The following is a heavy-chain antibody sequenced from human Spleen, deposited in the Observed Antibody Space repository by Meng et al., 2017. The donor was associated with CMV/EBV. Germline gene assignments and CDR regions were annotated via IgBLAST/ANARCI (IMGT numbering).Heavy chain of an antibody. Sequence: ASGFTFTGYDINWVRQAPGRGLEWMGWMNPNSGETGFAQKFQGRVTLTRDTSINTAYMELNSLRFEDTAVYFCARDNWALGGFDYWGQGTLVTVSS. CDR2: MNPNSGET. J-gene: IGHJ4*02. CDR1: GFTFTGYD. D-gene: IGHD1-1*01. CDR3: ARDNWALGGFDY. V-gene: IGHV1-8*01.